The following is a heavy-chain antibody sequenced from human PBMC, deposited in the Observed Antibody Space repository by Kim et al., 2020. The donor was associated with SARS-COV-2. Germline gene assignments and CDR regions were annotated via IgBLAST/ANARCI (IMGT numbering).Heavy chain of an antibody. J-gene: IGHJ4*02. V-gene: IGHV3-11*01. CDR3: VREPNY. CDR2: GSSI. Sequence: GSSITHAESVSGRFTIPRENAKKSLSLQMNSLTPEDTAVYYCVREPNYWGQGTLVTVSS.